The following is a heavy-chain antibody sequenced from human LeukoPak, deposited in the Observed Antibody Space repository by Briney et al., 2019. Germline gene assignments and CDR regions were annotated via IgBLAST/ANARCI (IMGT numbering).Heavy chain of an antibody. V-gene: IGHV4-4*02. CDR2: IYHSGST. J-gene: IGHJ5*02. CDR3: ARTIGYCSSTSCRGDWFDP. Sequence: SETLSLTCAVSGGSISSSNWWSWVRQPPGKGLEWIGEIYHSGSTNYNPSLKSRVTISVDKSKNQFSLKLSSVTAADTAVYYCARTIGYCSSTSCRGDWFDPWGQGTLVTVSS. CDR1: GGSISSSNW. D-gene: IGHD2-2*01.